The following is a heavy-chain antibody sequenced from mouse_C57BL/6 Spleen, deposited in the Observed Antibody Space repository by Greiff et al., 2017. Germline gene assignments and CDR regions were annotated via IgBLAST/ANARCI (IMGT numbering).Heavy chain of an antibody. CDR2: INPNNGGT. CDR1: GYTFTDYN. V-gene: IGHV1-18*01. Sequence: VQLQQSGPELVKPGASVKIPCKASGYTFTDYNMDWVKQSHGKSLEWIGDINPNNGGTIYTQKFKGKATLTVDKSSSTAYMELRSLTSEDTAVYYVARNHYDGSSYGWFAYWGQGTLVTVSA. CDR3: ARNHYDGSSYGWFAY. J-gene: IGHJ3*01. D-gene: IGHD1-1*01.